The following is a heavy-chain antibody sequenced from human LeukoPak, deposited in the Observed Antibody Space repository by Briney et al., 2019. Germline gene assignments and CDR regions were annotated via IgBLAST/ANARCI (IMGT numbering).Heavy chain of an antibody. J-gene: IGHJ1*01. CDR3: ARGLTAEYFQH. V-gene: IGHV4-61*08. CDR1: GGSISSGGYY. Sequence: PSETLSLTCAVSGGSISSGGYYWSWIRQPPGKGLEWIGYIYYSGSTNYNPSLKSRVTISVDTSKNQFSLKLSSVTAADTAVYYCARGLTAEYFQHWGQGTLVTVSS. CDR2: IYYSGST. D-gene: IGHD6-19*01.